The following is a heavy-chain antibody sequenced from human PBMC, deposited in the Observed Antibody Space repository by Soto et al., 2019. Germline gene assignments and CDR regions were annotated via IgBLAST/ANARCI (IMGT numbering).Heavy chain of an antibody. V-gene: IGHV3-30-3*01. D-gene: IGHD5-12*01. CDR1: GFTSSSYA. Sequence: PGGSLRLSCAASGFTSSSYAIHWVRQAPDKGLEWVAVISYDGSNKYYADSVKGRFTISRDNSKNRLYLRVNSLTAEDTAVYYCTRGPYDRGAFDYWGQGTLVTVSS. J-gene: IGHJ4*02. CDR3: TRGPYDRGAFDY. CDR2: ISYDGSNK.